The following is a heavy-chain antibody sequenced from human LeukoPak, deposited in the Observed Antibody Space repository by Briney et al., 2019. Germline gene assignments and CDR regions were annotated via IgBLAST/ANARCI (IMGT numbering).Heavy chain of an antibody. Sequence: GRSLRLSCAASGFTFSSYGMHWVRQAPGKGLEWVAVIWYGGSNKYYADSVKGRFTISRDNSKNTLYLQMNSLRAEDTAVYYCARDGGGVRYFDWENAPNYFDYWGQGTLVTVSS. CDR2: IWYGGSNK. D-gene: IGHD3-9*01. V-gene: IGHV3-33*01. CDR1: GFTFSSYG. J-gene: IGHJ4*02. CDR3: ARDGGGVRYFDWENAPNYFDY.